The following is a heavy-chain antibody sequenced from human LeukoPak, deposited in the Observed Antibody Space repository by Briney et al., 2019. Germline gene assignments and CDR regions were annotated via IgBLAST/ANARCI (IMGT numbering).Heavy chain of an antibody. D-gene: IGHD2-2*01. V-gene: IGHV1-69*13. CDR3: ASSLGGEYQLLLDY. CDR2: IIPIFGTA. Sequence: ASVKVSYKASRGTFSSYAISWVRQAPGQGLEWMGGIIPIFGTANYAQKFQGRVTTTADESTSTAYMELSRLRSEDTAVYYCASSLGGEYQLLLDYWGQGTLVTVSS. J-gene: IGHJ4*02. CDR1: RGTFSSYA.